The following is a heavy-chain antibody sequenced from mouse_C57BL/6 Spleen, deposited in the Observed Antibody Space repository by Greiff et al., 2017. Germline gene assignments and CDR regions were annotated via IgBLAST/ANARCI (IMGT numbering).Heavy chain of an antibody. J-gene: IGHJ4*01. CDR2: ISYDGSN. V-gene: IGHV3-6*01. CDR3: ARKYDGYYYAMDY. CDR1: GYSITSGYY. Sequence: EVKLQESGPGLVKPSQSLSLTCSVTGYSITSGYYWYWIRQFPGNILEWMGYISYDGSNNYNPTLKNRIPITRDTSTNQFFLKLNTGTTEDTATYYCARKYDGYYYAMDYWGKGTSVTVSS. D-gene: IGHD2-14*01.